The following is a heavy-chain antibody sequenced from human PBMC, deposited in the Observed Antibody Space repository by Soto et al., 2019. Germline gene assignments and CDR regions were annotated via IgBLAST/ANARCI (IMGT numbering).Heavy chain of an antibody. V-gene: IGHV1-18*01. CDR3: ARGGYYDNTWGKLSHYGLDV. CDR2: ISPYNDYT. D-gene: IGHD3-16*01. Sequence: ASVKVSCKASGYTFIRYGIAWVRQAPGQGLEWMGWISPYNDYTIYAQKIQGRVTMTADTSTRTVYMELRGLKSDDTAVYSFARGGYYDNTWGKLSHYGLDVWGQGTSVTVSS. CDR1: GYTFIRYG. J-gene: IGHJ6*02.